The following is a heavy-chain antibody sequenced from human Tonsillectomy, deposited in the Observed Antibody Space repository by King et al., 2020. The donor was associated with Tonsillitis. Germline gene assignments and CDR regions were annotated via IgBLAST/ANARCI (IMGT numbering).Heavy chain of an antibody. CDR2: IYASGRT. D-gene: IGHD5-12*01. CDR1: GGSISSGNYY. J-gene: IGHJ4*02. CDR3: ARVIRSQSGYTFDY. Sequence: VQLQESGPGLVKPSQTLSLTCTVSGGSISSGNYYWSWIRQPAGKGLEWIGHIYASGRTTYSPSLKSRVTISVDTSKNQFSLKLSSVTAADTAVYYCARVIRSQSGYTFDYWGQGTLVTVSS. V-gene: IGHV4-61*02.